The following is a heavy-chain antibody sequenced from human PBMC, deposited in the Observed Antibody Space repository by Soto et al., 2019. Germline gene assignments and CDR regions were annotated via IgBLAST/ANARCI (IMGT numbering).Heavy chain of an antibody. CDR1: GGSISSYY. CDR3: ARGAYSSGSSNWFGP. Sequence: SETLSLTCTVSGGSISSYYWSWIRQPAGKGLEWIGRIYTSGSTNYNPSLKSRVTMSVATSKNQFSLNLSSVTAADTAVYYCARGAYSSGSSNWFGPWGQGTLVTVSS. CDR2: IYTSGST. D-gene: IGHD3-10*01. V-gene: IGHV4-4*07. J-gene: IGHJ5*02.